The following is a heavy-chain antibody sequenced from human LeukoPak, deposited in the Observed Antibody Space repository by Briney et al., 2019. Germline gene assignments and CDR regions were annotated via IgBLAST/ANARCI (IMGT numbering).Heavy chain of an antibody. CDR2: IIPILGIA. D-gene: IGHD1/OR15-1a*01. J-gene: IGHJ4*02. CDR1: GGTFTSYA. V-gene: IGHV1-69*04. Sequence: SVKVSCKASGGTFTSYAISWVRQAPGQGLEWMGRIIPILGIANYAQKFQGRVTITADKSTSTAYMELSSLRSEDTAVYYCAAPSLNNNNDFDYWGQGTLVTVSS. CDR3: AAPSLNNNNDFDY.